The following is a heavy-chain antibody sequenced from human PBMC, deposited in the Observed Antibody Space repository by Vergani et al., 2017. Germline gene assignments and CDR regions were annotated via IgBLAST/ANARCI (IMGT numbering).Heavy chain of an antibody. Sequence: QVQLVQSGAEVKKPGSSVKVSCKASGGTFSSYAISWVRQAPGQGLEWMGRIIPILGIANYAQKFQGRVTITADKSTSTAYMELSSLRSEDTAVYYCARDEGGNCGGDCYWDDYYGMDVWGQGTTVTVSS. V-gene: IGHV1-69*04. CDR2: IIPILGIA. J-gene: IGHJ6*02. CDR3: ARDEGGNCGGDCYWDDYYGMDV. D-gene: IGHD2-21*02. CDR1: GGTFSSYA.